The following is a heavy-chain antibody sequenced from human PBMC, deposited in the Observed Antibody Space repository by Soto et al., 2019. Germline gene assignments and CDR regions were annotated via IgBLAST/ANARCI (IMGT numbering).Heavy chain of an antibody. J-gene: IGHJ6*02. CDR2: IIPIFGTA. CDR3: ASRQQLVQWYYYGMDV. V-gene: IGHV1-69*06. CDR1: GGTFSSYA. D-gene: IGHD6-13*01. Sequence: QVQLVQSGAEVKKPGSSVKVSCKASGGTFSSYAISWVRQAPGQGLEWMGGIIPIFGTANYAQKFQGRVTITAEKSTSTAYMELSSLRSEDTAVYYCASRQQLVQWYYYGMDVWGQGTTVTVSS.